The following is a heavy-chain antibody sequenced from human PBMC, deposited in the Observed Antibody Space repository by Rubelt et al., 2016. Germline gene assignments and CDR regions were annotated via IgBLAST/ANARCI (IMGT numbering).Heavy chain of an antibody. J-gene: IGHJ4*02. D-gene: IGHD3-10*01. V-gene: IGHV4-34*01. CDR1: GGSFSGYY. Sequence: QVQLQQWGAGLLKPSETLSLTCGVYGGSFSGYYWSWIRQSPGKGLEWIGEINHSGSTNYNPSLKSRVTITVDTAKNQYPPKLGSVTAADTAVYYCARGLDSTKTGADWGQGTLVTVSS. CDR3: ARGLDSTKTGAD. CDR2: INHSGST.